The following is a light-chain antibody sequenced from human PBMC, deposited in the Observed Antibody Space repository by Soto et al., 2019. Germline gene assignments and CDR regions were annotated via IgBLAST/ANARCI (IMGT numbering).Light chain of an antibody. CDR3: CSYAGSRSFVV. V-gene: IGLV2-23*03. Sequence: QSALTQPASVSGSPGQSITISCTGTSSDVGSYNLVSWYQQHPGKAPKLIIYEGSKRPSGVSNRFSGSKSGNTASLTISGLQAEDEADYYCCSYAGSRSFVVFGGGTQLPS. J-gene: IGLJ2*01. CDR2: EGS. CDR1: SSDVGSYNL.